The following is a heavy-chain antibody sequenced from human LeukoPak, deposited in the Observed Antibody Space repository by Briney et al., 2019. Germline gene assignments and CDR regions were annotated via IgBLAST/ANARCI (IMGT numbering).Heavy chain of an antibody. V-gene: IGHV3-49*04. CDR2: IRSNPYGGTT. J-gene: IGHJ4*02. CDR1: GFTFVDYA. CDR3: TRGLLPGY. Sequence: GGSLRLSCTASGFTFVDYAMTWVRQAPGKGLEWVGFIRSNPYGGTTEYAASVEGRFTISRDDSKSIAYLQMNSLKTEDTAVYYCTRGLLPGYWGQGTLVTVSS. D-gene: IGHD2/OR15-2a*01.